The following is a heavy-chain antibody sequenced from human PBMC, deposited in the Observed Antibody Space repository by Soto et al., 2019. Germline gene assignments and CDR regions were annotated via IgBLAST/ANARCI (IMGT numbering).Heavy chain of an antibody. CDR2: IIPIFGTA. Sequence: SVKVSCKASGGTFSSYAISWVRQAPGQGLEWMGGIIPIFGTANYAQKFQGRVTITADESTSTAYMELSSLRSEDTAVYYCARASIAARSPLYYYYGMDVWGQGTTVTV. CDR3: ARASIAARSPLYYYYGMDV. D-gene: IGHD6-6*01. J-gene: IGHJ6*02. CDR1: GGTFSSYA. V-gene: IGHV1-69*13.